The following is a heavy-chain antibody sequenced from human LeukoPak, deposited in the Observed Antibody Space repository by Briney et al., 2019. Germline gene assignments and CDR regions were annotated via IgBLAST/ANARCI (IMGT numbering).Heavy chain of an antibody. Sequence: ASAKVSCKPSDYTFTSYGISWVRQAPRQGLELMGWISAYNGNTNYAQKIQGRVTMTTDTSTSTAYMELRSLRSDDTAVYYCARAEICYGGNPLDHWGQGTVVTVSS. J-gene: IGHJ4*02. CDR3: ARAEICYGGNPLDH. V-gene: IGHV1-18*01. D-gene: IGHD4-23*01. CDR2: ISAYNGNT. CDR1: DYTFTSYG.